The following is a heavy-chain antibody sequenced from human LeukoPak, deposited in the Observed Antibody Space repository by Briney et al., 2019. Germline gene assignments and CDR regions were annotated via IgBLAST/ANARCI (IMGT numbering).Heavy chain of an antibody. CDR3: ARGNYGDYHFDY. CDR1: GFTFSSYG. V-gene: IGHV3-64*01. CDR2: ISSNGGST. J-gene: IGHJ4*02. D-gene: IGHD4-17*01. Sequence: GGSLRLSCAASGFTFSSYGMHWVRQAPGKGLEYVSAISSNGGSTYYANSVKGRFTISRDNSKNTLYLQMGSLRAEDMAVYYCARGNYGDYHFDYWGQGTLVTVSS.